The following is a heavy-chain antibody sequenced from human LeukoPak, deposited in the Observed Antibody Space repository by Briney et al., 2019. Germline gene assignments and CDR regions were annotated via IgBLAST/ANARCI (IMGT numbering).Heavy chain of an antibody. Sequence: ASVKVSCKASGYTFTSYGISWVRQAPGQGLEWMGWISAYNGNTNYAQKLQGRVTMTTDTSTSTAYMELRSLRSDDTAVYYCARDEGSGYYHDAFDIWGQGTMVTVSS. D-gene: IGHD3-22*01. CDR3: ARDEGSGYYHDAFDI. CDR1: GYTFTSYG. CDR2: ISAYNGNT. V-gene: IGHV1-18*01. J-gene: IGHJ3*02.